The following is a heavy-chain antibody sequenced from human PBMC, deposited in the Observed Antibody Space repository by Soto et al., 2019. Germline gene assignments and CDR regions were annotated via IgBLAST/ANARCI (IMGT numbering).Heavy chain of an antibody. CDR3: AKRLRDYGLGRERANYFDP. Sequence: QITLKESGPTLVRPTQTLTLTCTFSGFSLSTTGVGVGWIRQPTGKALEWLALLYWDDDKRYSPSLKSSLTITKDTYKNEVILPMTNMDPGDPSTYYCAKRLRDYGLGRERANYFDPWCQGTRVTVSS. CDR2: LYWDDDK. V-gene: IGHV2-5*02. J-gene: IGHJ5*02. D-gene: IGHD3-10*01. CDR1: GFSLSTTGVG.